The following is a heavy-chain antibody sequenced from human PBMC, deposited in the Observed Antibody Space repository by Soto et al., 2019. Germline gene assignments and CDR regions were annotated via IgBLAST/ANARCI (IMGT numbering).Heavy chain of an antibody. CDR1: GYSFTSYD. CDR2: LSPNNGHT. Sequence: ASVKVSCKASGYSFTSYDINWVRQATGQGLEWMGWLSPNNGHTGYAQKFQGRVTMTRNTSISTAYMELSSLRSEDTAVYYCARFDSSGLFINWGQGTLVTVSS. V-gene: IGHV1-8*01. CDR3: ARFDSSGLFIN. J-gene: IGHJ4*02. D-gene: IGHD6-19*01.